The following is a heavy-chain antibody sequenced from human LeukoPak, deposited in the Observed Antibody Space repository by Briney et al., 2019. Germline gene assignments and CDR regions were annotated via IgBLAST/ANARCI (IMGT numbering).Heavy chain of an antibody. CDR2: INPSDGGT. Sequence: ASVKVSCKASGYSFTSCYVHFVRQAPGQGLVWMGIINPSDGGTTYAQKFQGRVTMTRVTSTTTVYMELSSLRSEDTAVYYCARSCDSSGYLDYWGQGTLVTVSS. CDR3: ARSCDSSGYLDY. V-gene: IGHV1-46*03. CDR1: GYSFTSCY. J-gene: IGHJ4*02. D-gene: IGHD3-22*01.